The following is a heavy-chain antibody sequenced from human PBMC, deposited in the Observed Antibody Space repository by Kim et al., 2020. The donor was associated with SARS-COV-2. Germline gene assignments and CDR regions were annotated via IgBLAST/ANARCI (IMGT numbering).Heavy chain of an antibody. J-gene: IGHJ5*02. CDR2: IHYSGTT. V-gene: IGHV4-59*13. CDR1: SGSISGYY. D-gene: IGHD7-27*01. Sequence: SETLSLTCAASSGSISGYYWSWVRQSPGKELEWIGYIHYSGTTTYNPSFERRATISVDPAKNQFSLKVTSVTVADTAVFYFAQFLSPGEFDHWAQGTLVT. CDR3: AQFLSPGEFDH.